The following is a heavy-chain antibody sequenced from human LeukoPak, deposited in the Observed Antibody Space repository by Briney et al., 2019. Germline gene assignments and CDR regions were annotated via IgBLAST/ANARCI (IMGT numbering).Heavy chain of an antibody. Sequence: PGGSLRLSCAASGFTFSSYAMNWVRQAPGKGLEWVSVISGSGGSTNYAASVEGRFTMSRDNSQNTLYLQMNSLRVEDTAVYYCAKASEVGRGYFDYWGQGTLVTVSS. CDR2: ISGSGGST. CDR3: AKASEVGRGYFDY. V-gene: IGHV3-23*01. CDR1: GFTFSSYA. D-gene: IGHD1-26*01. J-gene: IGHJ4*02.